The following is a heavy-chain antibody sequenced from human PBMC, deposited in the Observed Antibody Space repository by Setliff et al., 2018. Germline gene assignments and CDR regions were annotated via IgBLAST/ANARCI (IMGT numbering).Heavy chain of an antibody. D-gene: IGHD2-2*01. J-gene: IGHJ5*01. CDR2: LYTGDSK. CDR3: ARDHVVDGLLFDS. V-gene: IGHV3-53*01. Sequence: GGSLRLSCEVSGFTVSDNFMTWVRQTPGKGLEWVALLYTGDSKHYGDSVKGRFTISRDNSQNTLYLQMNSLRAEDTAVYYCARDHVVDGLLFDSWGQGTLVTVSS. CDR1: GFTVSDNF.